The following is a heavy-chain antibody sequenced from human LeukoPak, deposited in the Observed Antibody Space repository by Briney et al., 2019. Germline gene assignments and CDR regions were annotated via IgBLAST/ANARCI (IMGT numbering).Heavy chain of an antibody. J-gene: IGHJ4*02. CDR3: AKDGRKTRYYFDY. V-gene: IGHV3-23*01. CDR1: GFTFSSYA. Sequence: TGGSPRLSCAASGFTFSSYAMSWVRQAPGKGLEWVSAISGSGGSTYYADSVKGRFTISRDNSKNTLYLQMNSLRAEDTAVYYCAKDGRKTRYYFDYWGQGTLVTVSS. D-gene: IGHD1-26*01. CDR2: ISGSGGST.